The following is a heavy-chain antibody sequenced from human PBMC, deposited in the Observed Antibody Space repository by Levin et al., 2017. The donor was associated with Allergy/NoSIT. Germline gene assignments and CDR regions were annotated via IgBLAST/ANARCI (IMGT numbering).Heavy chain of an antibody. Sequence: LRLSCTVSGGSISSGGYYWSWIRQHPGKGLEWIGYIYYSGSTYYNPSLKSRVTISVDTSKNQFSLKLSSVTAADTAVYYCARNLLRFRRSDNWFDPWGQGTLVTVSS. V-gene: IGHV4-31*03. CDR3: ARNLLRFRRSDNWFDP. CDR2: IYYSGST. D-gene: IGHD5-12*01. CDR1: GGSISSGGYY. J-gene: IGHJ5*02.